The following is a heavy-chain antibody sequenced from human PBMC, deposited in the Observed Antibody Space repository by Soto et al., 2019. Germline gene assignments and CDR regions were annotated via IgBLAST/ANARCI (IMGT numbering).Heavy chain of an antibody. CDR1: GYTLTELS. V-gene: IGHV1-24*01. CDR3: ATGLPAFMDYYDSSGYFYYFDY. J-gene: IGHJ4*02. CDR2: FDPEDGET. D-gene: IGHD3-22*01. Sequence: ASVKVSCKVSGYTLTELSMHWVRQAPGKGLEWMGGFDPEDGETIYAQKFQGRVTMTEDTSTDTAYMELSSLRSEDTAVYYCATGLPAFMDYYDSSGYFYYFDYWGQGTLVTVSS.